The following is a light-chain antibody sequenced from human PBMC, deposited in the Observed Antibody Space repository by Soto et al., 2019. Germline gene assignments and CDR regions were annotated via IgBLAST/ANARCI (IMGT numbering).Light chain of an antibody. J-gene: IGLJ1*01. V-gene: IGLV2-11*01. CDR2: DVS. Sequence: QSALTQPRSVSGSPGQSVTISCTGTSSDVGGYNYVSWYQQHPGKAPKLMIYDVSKRPSGVPDRFSGSKSGNTASLTISGLQAEDEADYYSCSYAVTYYVFGTGTKLTVL. CDR1: SSDVGGYNY. CDR3: CSYAVTYYV.